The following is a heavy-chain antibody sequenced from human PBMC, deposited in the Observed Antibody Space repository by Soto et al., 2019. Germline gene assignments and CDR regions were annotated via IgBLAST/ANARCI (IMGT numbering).Heavy chain of an antibody. CDR1: GGSISGKY. J-gene: IGHJ4*02. Sequence: SQTLSLTCTVWGGSISGKYWTWIRQHTGKCLEWIWRVSFSGNTHDNPALKSRLTFSLDTANKQFSLKLTSVTAADTDTYYCARDNYGGMLDFCAPGTLVTVSS. V-gene: IGHV4-31*03. CDR3: ARDNYGGMLDF. D-gene: IGHD4-17*01. CDR2: VSFSGNT.